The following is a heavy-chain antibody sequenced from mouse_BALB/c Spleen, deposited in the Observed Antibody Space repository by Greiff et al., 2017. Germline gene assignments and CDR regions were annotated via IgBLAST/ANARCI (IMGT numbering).Heavy chain of an antibody. Sequence: VQLQQSAAELARPGASVKMSCKASGYTFTSYTMHWVKQRPGQGLEWIGYINPSSGYTEYNQKFKDKTTLTADKSSSTAYMQLSSLTSEDSAVYYCARFTTVVARYYFDYWGQGTTLTVSS. CDR1: GYTFTSYT. CDR3: ARFTTVVARYYFDY. CDR2: INPSSGYT. J-gene: IGHJ2*01. V-gene: IGHV1-4*02. D-gene: IGHD1-1*01.